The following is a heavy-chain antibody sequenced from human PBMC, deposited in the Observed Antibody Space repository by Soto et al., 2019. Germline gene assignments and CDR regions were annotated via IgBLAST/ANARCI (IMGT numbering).Heavy chain of an antibody. Sequence: QVQLVESGGVLVRPGGSLRLSCEAAGFTVRAYYMTWFRQAPGKGLEWLSYIDSSTKYTNYADSVKGRFTISRDNAKNSLYLQMNSLRADDTAVYYCAREYYYTMDVWGQGTMVTVSS. CDR2: IDSSTKYT. J-gene: IGHJ6*02. CDR1: GFTVRAYY. V-gene: IGHV3-11*05. CDR3: AREYYYTMDV.